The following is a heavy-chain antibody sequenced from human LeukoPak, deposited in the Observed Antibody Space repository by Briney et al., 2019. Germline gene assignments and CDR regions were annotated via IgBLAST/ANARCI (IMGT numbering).Heavy chain of an antibody. D-gene: IGHD3-22*01. V-gene: IGHV3-30*18. J-gene: IGHJ4*02. CDR2: ISYDGSNK. CDR3: AKGWYYYDSSAPFDY. Sequence: PGRSLRLSCAASGFTFSSYGMHWVRQAPGKGLEWVAVISYDGSNKYYADSVKGRFTISRDDSKNTLYLQMNSLGAEDTAVYYCAKGWYYYDSSAPFDYWGQGTLVTVSS. CDR1: GFTFSSYG.